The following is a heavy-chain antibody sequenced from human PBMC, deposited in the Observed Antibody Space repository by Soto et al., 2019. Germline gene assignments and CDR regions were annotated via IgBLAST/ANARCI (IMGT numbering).Heavy chain of an antibody. CDR2: ISSTSSYI. D-gene: IGHD6-13*01. CDR3: ARELSSSWYAIDH. V-gene: IGHV3-21*01. CDR1: GFSFSNYS. Sequence: EVQLVESGGGLVKPGGSLRLSCAAFGFSFSNYSMNWVRQAPGKGLEWVSSISSTSSYIYYADSMKGRFTISRDNAKNSLFLQMNSLRAEDTAIYYCARELSSSWYAIDHWGLGTLVSVSS. J-gene: IGHJ4*02.